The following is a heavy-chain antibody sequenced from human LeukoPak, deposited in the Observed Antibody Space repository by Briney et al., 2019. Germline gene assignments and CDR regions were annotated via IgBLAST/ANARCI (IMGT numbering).Heavy chain of an antibody. D-gene: IGHD3-10*01. V-gene: IGHV3-30*14. J-gene: IGHJ5*02. CDR1: GFTFSSYA. CDR3: AREWFGEILGARWFDP. Sequence: GGSLRLSCAASGFTFSSYAMSWVRQAPGKGLGWVAVISYDGSNKYYADSVKGRFTISRDNSKNTLYLQMNSLRAEDTAVYYCAREWFGEILGARWFDPWGQGTLVTVSS. CDR2: ISYDGSNK.